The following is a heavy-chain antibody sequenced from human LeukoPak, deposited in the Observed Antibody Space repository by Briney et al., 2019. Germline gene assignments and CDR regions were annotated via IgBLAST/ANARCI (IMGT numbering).Heavy chain of an antibody. J-gene: IGHJ3*02. D-gene: IGHD1-26*01. Sequence: ASVKVSCKASGYTFTSYYMHWVRQAPGQGLEWMGMINPSGGSTSYAQKFQGRVTMTRDTSTSTVYMELSSLRSEDTAVYYCASLYSGSYPSPDAFDIWGQGTMVTVSS. CDR3: ASLYSGSYPSPDAFDI. V-gene: IGHV1-46*01. CDR2: INPSGGST. CDR1: GYTFTSYY.